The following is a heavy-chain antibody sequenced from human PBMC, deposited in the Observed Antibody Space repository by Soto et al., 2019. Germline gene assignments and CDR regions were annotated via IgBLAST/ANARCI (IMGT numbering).Heavy chain of an antibody. D-gene: IGHD3-10*01. Sequence: QLVQSGAEVKKPGSSVKVSCKASGGDFLSYTISWVRQAPGQGPEWMGTIIPILDVAKNAQKFQGRVANTADKATGTVYMELRILRSDVTALYFFAPMWFGALWHGMDVWGQRPTINVS. CDR1: GGDFLSYT. CDR2: IIPILDVA. CDR3: APMWFGALWHGMDV. J-gene: IGHJ6*02. V-gene: IGHV1-69*02.